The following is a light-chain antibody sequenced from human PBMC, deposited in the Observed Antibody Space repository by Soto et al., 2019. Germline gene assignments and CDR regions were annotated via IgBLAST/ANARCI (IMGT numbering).Light chain of an antibody. CDR2: DTS. Sequence: DIVLTQSPGTLSLSPGERATLSCRASQVIASSHLAWHQQKPGQAPRLLIFDTSRRATGIPDRFSGSGSETDFTLTINILEPEDFAVYYCQQYTNSITFGQGTRLEIK. CDR1: QVIASSH. CDR3: QQYTNSIT. V-gene: IGKV3-20*01. J-gene: IGKJ5*01.